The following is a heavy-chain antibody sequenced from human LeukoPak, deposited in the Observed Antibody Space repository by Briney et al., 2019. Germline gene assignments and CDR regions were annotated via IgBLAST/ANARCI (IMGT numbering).Heavy chain of an antibody. CDR1: GGSISSGGYY. CDR3: ARDPGSYYHDTIHWFDP. D-gene: IGHD3-22*01. CDR2: IYYSGST. V-gene: IGHV4-31*03. Sequence: SETLSLTCTVSGGSISSGGYYWSWIRQHPGKGLEWIGYIYYSGSTYYNPSLKSRVTISVDTSKNQFSLKLSSVTAADTAVYYCARDPGSYYHDTIHWFDPWGQGTLVTVSS. J-gene: IGHJ5*02.